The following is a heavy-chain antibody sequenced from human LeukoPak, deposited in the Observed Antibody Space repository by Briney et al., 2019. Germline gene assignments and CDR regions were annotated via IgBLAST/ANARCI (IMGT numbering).Heavy chain of an antibody. J-gene: IGHJ1*01. CDR2: IYYSGTT. D-gene: IGHD1-14*01. V-gene: IGHV4-34*01. CDR1: GGSFSGYY. Sequence: SETLSLTCAVYGGSFSGYYWSWIRQPPGKGLEWIGSIYYSGTTFYKPALESRVTISVDTSKNQFSLKLSSVTAADTAVYYCAGEITSSCHHWGQGTLVTVSS. CDR3: AGEITSSCHH.